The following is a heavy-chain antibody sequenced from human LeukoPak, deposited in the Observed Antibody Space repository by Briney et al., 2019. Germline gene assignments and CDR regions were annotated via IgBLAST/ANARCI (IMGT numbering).Heavy chain of an antibody. CDR1: GFTFSSYW. CDR2: ISRSGSDI. CDR3: ARGCGGDCYIIDY. J-gene: IGHJ4*02. D-gene: IGHD2-21*02. Sequence: GGSLRLSCAASGFTFSSYWMSWVRQAPGKGLEWVSYISRSGSDIHYADSVKGRFTISRDNAKNLLYLQMNSLRAEDTAVYYCARGCGGDCYIIDYWGQGTQVTVSS. V-gene: IGHV3-48*01.